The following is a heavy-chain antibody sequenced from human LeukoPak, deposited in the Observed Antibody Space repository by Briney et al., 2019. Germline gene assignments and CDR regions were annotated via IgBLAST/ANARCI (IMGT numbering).Heavy chain of an antibody. J-gene: IGHJ4*02. D-gene: IGHD1-26*01. CDR1: GGSISRYY. Sequence: KSSETLSPTCTVSGGSISRYYWSWIRQPPGKGVECIGCIYYSGSTNYNPSLKSRVTISVDTSKNQFSLKLSSVTAADTAVYYCARSEVSVGAIRFDYWGQGTLVTVSS. CDR3: ARSEVSVGAIRFDY. V-gene: IGHV4-59*01. CDR2: IYYSGST.